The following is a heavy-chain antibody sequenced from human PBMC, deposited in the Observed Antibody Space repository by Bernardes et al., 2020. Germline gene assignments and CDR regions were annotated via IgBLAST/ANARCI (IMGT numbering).Heavy chain of an antibody. Sequence: GGSLRLSCAASGFTFSSYWMSWVRQAPGKGLEWVANIKQDGSEKYYVDSVKGRFTISRDNAKNSLYLQMNSLRAEDTAVYYCATDLGVGMTTVTRRGFDYWGQGTLVTVSA. CDR2: IKQDGSEK. J-gene: IGHJ4*02. V-gene: IGHV3-7*03. D-gene: IGHD4-17*01. CDR1: GFTFSSYW. CDR3: ATDLGVGMTTVTRRGFDY.